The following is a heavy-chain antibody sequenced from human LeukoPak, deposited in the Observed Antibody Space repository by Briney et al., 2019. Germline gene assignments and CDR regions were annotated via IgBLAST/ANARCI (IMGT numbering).Heavy chain of an antibody. CDR3: ARGVSYGSGSYIGDP. CDR1: GFTVSSNY. Sequence: GGSLRLSCAASGFTVSSNYMSWVRQAPGKGLEWVSVIYSGGSTYYADSVKGRFTISRDNSKNTLYLQMNSLRAEDTAVYYCARGVSYGSGSYIGDPWGQGTLVTVSS. J-gene: IGHJ5*02. V-gene: IGHV3-53*01. D-gene: IGHD3-10*01. CDR2: IYSGGST.